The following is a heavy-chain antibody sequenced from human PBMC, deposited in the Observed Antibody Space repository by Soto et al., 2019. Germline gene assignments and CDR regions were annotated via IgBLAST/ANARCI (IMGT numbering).Heavy chain of an antibody. D-gene: IGHD6-13*01. J-gene: IGHJ6*02. CDR2: IIPIFGTA. V-gene: IGHV1-69*13. Sequence: SVKVSCKASGGTFSSYAISWVRQAPGQGLEWMGGIIPIFGTANYAQKFQGRVTITADESTSTAYMELSSLRSEDTAVYYCAGGSWLPLYYYYGMDVWGQGTTVTVSS. CDR3: AGGSWLPLYYYYGMDV. CDR1: GGTFSSYA.